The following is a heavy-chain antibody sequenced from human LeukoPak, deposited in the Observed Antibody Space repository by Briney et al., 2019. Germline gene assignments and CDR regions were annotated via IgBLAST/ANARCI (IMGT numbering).Heavy chain of an antibody. CDR3: AREGRGWELEGYYGMDV. Sequence: GGSLRLSCAASGFTVSSNYMSWARQAPGKGLEWVSVIYSGGSTYYADSVKGRFTISRDNSKNTLYLQMNSLRAEDTAVYYCAREGRGWELEGYYGMDVWGQGTTVTVSS. CDR2: IYSGGST. J-gene: IGHJ6*02. V-gene: IGHV3-53*05. D-gene: IGHD1-26*01. CDR1: GFTVSSNY.